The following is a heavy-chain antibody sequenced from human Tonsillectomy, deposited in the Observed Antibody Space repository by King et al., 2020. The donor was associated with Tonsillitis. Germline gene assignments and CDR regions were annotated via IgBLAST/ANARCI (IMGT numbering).Heavy chain of an antibody. J-gene: IGHJ4*02. Sequence: QLQESGPGLVKPSETLSLTCAVSGGSISSSPYYWGWIRQPPGKGLEWIGRFYYSGNTYYNPSLKGRVPISVDTSKNHFSLSLTSVTAADTAVYYCARDYGLNWGQGTLVTVSS. CDR2: FYYSGNT. CDR1: GGSISSSPYY. CDR3: ARDYGLN. D-gene: IGHD4-17*01. V-gene: IGHV4-39*02.